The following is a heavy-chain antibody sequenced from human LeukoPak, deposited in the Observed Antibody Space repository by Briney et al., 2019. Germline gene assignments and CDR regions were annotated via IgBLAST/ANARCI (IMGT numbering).Heavy chain of an antibody. Sequence: ASVKVSCKASGYTCTGYYMHWVRQAPGQALEWMGWINPNSGGTNYAQKFQGRVTMTRDTSISTAYMELSRLRSDDTAVYYCARDPAAAIFDYWGQGTLVTVSS. V-gene: IGHV1-2*02. D-gene: IGHD2-2*01. CDR1: GYTCTGYY. CDR2: INPNSGGT. CDR3: ARDPAAAIFDY. J-gene: IGHJ4*02.